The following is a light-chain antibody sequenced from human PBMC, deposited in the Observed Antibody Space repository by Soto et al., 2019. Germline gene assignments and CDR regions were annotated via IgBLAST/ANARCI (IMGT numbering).Light chain of an antibody. CDR3: HQYGSSPTT. V-gene: IGKV3-20*01. J-gene: IGKJ1*01. Sequence: EIVLTQSPGTLSFSPGQRATPSCRPSQSVSSSYLAWYQQKPGQAPRFLIYGTSSRATGIPDRFSGSGSGTDFSLTISRLEPEDFAVYYCHQYGSSPTTIGQGTKVDIK. CDR2: GTS. CDR1: QSVSSSY.